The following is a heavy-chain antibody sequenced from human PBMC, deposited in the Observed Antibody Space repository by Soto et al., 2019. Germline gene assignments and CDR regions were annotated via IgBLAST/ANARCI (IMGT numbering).Heavy chain of an antibody. Sequence: SETLSLTCTVSGGSISSGDYYWSWIRQPPGKGLEWIGYIYYSGSTYYNPSLKTRVTISVDTAKNQLSLKLSSVTAADTAVYHCARVVRYYDSSGYSFLDYCGQGTLVTVSS. CDR2: IYYSGST. J-gene: IGHJ4*02. D-gene: IGHD3-22*01. V-gene: IGHV4-30-4*01. CDR3: ARVVRYYDSSGYSFLDY. CDR1: GGSISSGDYY.